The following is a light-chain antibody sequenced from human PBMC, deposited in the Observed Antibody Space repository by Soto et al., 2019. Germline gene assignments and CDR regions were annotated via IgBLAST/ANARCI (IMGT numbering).Light chain of an antibody. CDR2: LGF. Sequence: DIVMTQSPLSLPATPGEPASISCRYSQSLLHSNGYNYLDWYLQKPGQSPQLLIYLGFNRSSGVPDRFSGSGSGTEFTLKISRVEAEDVGVYYCMQALQTSYTFGQGTKLEIK. V-gene: IGKV2-28*01. CDR3: MQALQTSYT. J-gene: IGKJ2*01. CDR1: QSLLHSNGYNY.